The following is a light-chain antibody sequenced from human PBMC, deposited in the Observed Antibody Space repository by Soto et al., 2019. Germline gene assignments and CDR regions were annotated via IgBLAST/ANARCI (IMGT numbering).Light chain of an antibody. CDR2: AAS. CDR3: QLSYSTPVT. Sequence: DIQMTQSPSSLSASVGDRVTITCRASQSISSYLNWYQQKPGKAPKLLIYAASSLQSGVPSRFSGSGSGTDFTLTISNLQPEDFATYYGQLSYSTPVTFGQGTRLEIK. V-gene: IGKV1-39*01. CDR1: QSISSY. J-gene: IGKJ5*01.